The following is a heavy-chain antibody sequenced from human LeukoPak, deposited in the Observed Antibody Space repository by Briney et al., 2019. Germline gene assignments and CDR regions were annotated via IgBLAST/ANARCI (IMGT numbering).Heavy chain of an antibody. Sequence: GGSLRLSCAASGFTFSSYWMHWVRQAPGKGLVWVSGIKSDGSSTSYADSVKGRFTISRDNAKNTLYLQMNSLRAEDTAVYYCASELATGYWGQGTTVTVSS. V-gene: IGHV3-74*01. D-gene: IGHD1-1*01. CDR3: ASELATGY. CDR1: GFTFSSYW. CDR2: IKSDGSST. J-gene: IGHJ6*02.